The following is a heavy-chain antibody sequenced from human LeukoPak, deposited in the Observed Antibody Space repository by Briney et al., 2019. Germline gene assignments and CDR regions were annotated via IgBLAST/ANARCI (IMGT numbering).Heavy chain of an antibody. CDR1: GGSMTAGDYY. V-gene: IGHV4-39*01. J-gene: IGHJ4*02. CDR3: ARHASGQGRWLQSPYFDY. CDR2: IYYSGGT. D-gene: IGHD5-24*01. Sequence: KPSETLSLTCTVSGGSMTAGDYYWGWIRQPPGKGLEWIGSIYYSGGTYYNPSLKSRVTISVDTSKNQFSLKLCSVTAADTAVYYCARHASGQGRWLQSPYFDYWGQGTLVTVSS.